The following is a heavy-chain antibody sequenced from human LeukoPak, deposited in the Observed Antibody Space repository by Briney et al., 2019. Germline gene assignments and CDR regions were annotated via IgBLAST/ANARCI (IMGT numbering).Heavy chain of an antibody. J-gene: IGHJ4*02. CDR1: GYCISSGYY. V-gene: IGHV4-38-2*02. D-gene: IGHD3-22*01. Sequence: SYTLSLTCTVSGYCISSGYYLRWIRQPPGKGLEWIGGSYHSGSSEYDPPLKSRVTISVDTSKNQFSLKLSSVTAADTAVYYCATASQYYYDSSGYYSKPYFDYWGQGTLVTVS. CDR2: SYHSGSS. CDR3: ATASQYYYDSSGYYSKPYFDY.